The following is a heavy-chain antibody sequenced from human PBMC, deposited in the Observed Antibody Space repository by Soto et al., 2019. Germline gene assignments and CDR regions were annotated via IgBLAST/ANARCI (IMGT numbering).Heavy chain of an antibody. CDR3: AKGRTSESGDSFDY. D-gene: IGHD3-3*01. V-gene: IGHV3-23*01. CDR1: GFTFNTFA. CDR2: VSGSGSST. Sequence: EVQLLESGGGLVQPGGSLRLSCATYGFTFNTFAMTWVRQAPGKGPERVSVVSGSGSSTFYADSVKGRFTISRDNSKNTLYLQMNSLTAEDTASYYCAKGRTSESGDSFDYWGQGTLVTVSS. J-gene: IGHJ4*02.